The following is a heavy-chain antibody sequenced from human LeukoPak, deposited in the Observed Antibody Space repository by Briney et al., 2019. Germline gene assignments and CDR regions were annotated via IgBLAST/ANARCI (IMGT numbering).Heavy chain of an antibody. CDR2: IIPILGIA. J-gene: IGHJ3*02. D-gene: IGHD1-1*01. CDR1: GGTFSSYA. Sequence: SVKVSCKASGGTFSSYAISWVRQAPGQGLEWMGRIIPILGIANYAQKFQGRVTITADKSTSTAYMELSSLRSEDTAVYYCARGNRRDNRNDEDAFDIWGQGTMVTVSS. CDR3: ARGNRRDNRNDEDAFDI. V-gene: IGHV1-69*04.